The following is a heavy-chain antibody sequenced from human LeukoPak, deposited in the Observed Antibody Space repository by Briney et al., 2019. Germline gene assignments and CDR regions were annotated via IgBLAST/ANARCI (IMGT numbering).Heavy chain of an antibody. CDR1: GYTFTSYA. CDR3: AGFQLLPSYYYYGMDV. V-gene: IGHV7-4-1*02. CDR2: INTNTGNP. J-gene: IGHJ6*02. D-gene: IGHD2-2*01. Sequence: ASVKVSCKASGYTFTSYAMNWVRQAPGQGLEWMGWINTNTGNPTYAQGFTGRFVFSLDTSVSTAYLQISSLKAEDTAVYYCAGFQLLPSYYYYGMDVWGQGTTVTVSS.